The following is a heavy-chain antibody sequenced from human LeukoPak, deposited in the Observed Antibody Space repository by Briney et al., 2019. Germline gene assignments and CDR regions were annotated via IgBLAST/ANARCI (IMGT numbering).Heavy chain of an antibody. V-gene: IGHV4-38-2*01. CDR3: ARHGFDWFLYYFDY. J-gene: IGHJ4*02. D-gene: IGHD3-9*01. CDR2: IYHSGST. Sequence: SETLSLTCAVSGYSISSGYYWGWIRQPPEKGLEWIGSIYHSGSTYYNPSLKSRVTISVDTSKNQFSLKLSSVTAADTAVYYCARHGFDWFLYYFDYWGQGTLVTVSS. CDR1: GYSISSGYY.